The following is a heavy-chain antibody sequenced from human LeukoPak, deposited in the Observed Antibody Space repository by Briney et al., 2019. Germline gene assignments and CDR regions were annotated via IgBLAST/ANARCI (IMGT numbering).Heavy chain of an antibody. CDR3: ARDRRFRGVYYYMDV. CDR1: GGSISSGSYY. Sequence: PSETLSLTCTVSGGSISSGSYYWSWIRQPAGKGLEWIGRIYTSGSTNYNSSLKSRVTISVDTSKNQFSLKLSSVTAADTAVYYCARDRRFRGVYYYMDVWGKGTTVTVSS. D-gene: IGHD1-14*01. CDR2: IYTSGST. J-gene: IGHJ6*03. V-gene: IGHV4-61*02.